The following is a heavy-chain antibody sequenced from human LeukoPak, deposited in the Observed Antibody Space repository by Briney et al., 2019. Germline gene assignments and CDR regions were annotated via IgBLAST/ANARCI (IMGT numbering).Heavy chain of an antibody. CDR3: ASTDFWSGYYCFDY. J-gene: IGHJ4*02. D-gene: IGHD3-3*01. V-gene: IGHV1-2*02. CDR2: INPNSGGT. CDR1: GYTFTGYY. Sequence: ASVKVSCKASGYTFTGYYMHWVRQAPGQGLEWMGWINPNSGGTNYAQKFQGRVTMTRDTSISTAYMELSRLRSDDTAVYYCASTDFWSGYYCFDYWGQGTLVTVSS.